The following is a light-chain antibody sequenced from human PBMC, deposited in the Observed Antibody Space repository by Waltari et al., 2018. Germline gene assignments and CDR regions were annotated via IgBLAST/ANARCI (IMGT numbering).Light chain of an antibody. CDR3: QQSDSMPFT. J-gene: IGKJ4*01. CDR1: QSISSY. V-gene: IGKV1-39*01. Sequence: DIQMTQSPSSLSASVGDRVSITCRTSQSISSYLNWYQQKPGKAPKLLIYDASTLQSGVPSRFSGSGSGTDFTLTISSLKPEDFATYHCQQSDSMPFTFGGGTKVEIK. CDR2: DAS.